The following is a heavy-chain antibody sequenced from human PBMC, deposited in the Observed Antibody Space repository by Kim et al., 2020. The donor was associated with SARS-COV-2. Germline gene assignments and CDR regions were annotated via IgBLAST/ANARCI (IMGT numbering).Heavy chain of an antibody. CDR2: IYYSGST. CDR3: ARGQGLITMIVVVVGAFDY. V-gene: IGHV4-31*03. Sequence: TLSLTCTVSGGSISSGGYYWSWIRPHPGKGLEWIGYIYYSGSTYYNPSLKSRVTISVDTSKNQFSLKLSSVTAADTAVYYCARGQGLITMIVVVVGAFDYWGQGTLVTVSS. J-gene: IGHJ4*02. D-gene: IGHD3-22*01. CDR1: GGSISSGGYY.